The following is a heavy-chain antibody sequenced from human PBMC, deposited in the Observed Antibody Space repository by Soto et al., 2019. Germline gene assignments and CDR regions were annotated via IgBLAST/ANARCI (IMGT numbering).Heavy chain of an antibody. Sequence: QITLKESGPPLVKPTQTLTLTCTFSGFSLSTSGVGVGWIRQPPGKALEWLALIYWDDDKRYSPSLKSRLTINKDTSKNQVVLTITNMDPVATATYYCAHRPSYCSGGSCYSGFDYWRQGTLVTVSS. CDR2: IYWDDDK. J-gene: IGHJ4*02. D-gene: IGHD2-15*01. CDR1: GFSLSTSGVG. CDR3: AHRPSYCSGGSCYSGFDY. V-gene: IGHV2-5*02.